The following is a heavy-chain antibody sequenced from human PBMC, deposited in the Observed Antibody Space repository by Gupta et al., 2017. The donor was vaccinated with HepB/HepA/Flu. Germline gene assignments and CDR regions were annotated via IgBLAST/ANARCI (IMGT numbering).Heavy chain of an antibody. D-gene: IGHD4-17*01. CDR2: INRDGSEK. CDR3: ARGRDYGDYGGYFDY. CDR1: GFTFTSYW. Sequence: EVQLVESGGGLVQPGGPLRLSCAASGFTFTSYWMSWDRQAPGKGLEWVANINRDGSEKYFLDSVKGRFTISRDNAKNSLYLQMNSLRVEDTAVYYCARGRDYGDYGGYFDYWGQGTLVTVSS. V-gene: IGHV3-7*04. J-gene: IGHJ4*02.